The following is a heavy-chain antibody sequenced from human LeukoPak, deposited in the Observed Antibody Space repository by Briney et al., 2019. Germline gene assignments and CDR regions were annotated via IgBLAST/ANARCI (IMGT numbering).Heavy chain of an antibody. J-gene: IGHJ4*02. Sequence: GGSLRLSCAASGFTFSSYAMSWVRQAPGKGLEWVSVIYSGGSTYYADSVKGRFTISRDNSKNTLYLQMNSLRAEDTAVYYCARASKSGSGGFFDYWGQGTLVTVSS. D-gene: IGHD3-10*01. CDR3: ARASKSGSGGFFDY. CDR2: IYSGGST. CDR1: GFTFSSYA. V-gene: IGHV3-66*01.